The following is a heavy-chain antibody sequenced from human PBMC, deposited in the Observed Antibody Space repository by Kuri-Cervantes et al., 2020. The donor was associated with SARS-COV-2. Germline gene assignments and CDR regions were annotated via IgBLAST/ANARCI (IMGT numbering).Heavy chain of an antibody. CDR1: GYTFTGYY. CDR2: INTNTGNP. Sequence: GGSLRLSCKASGYTFTGYYMHWVRQAPGQGLEWMGWINTNTGNPTYAQGFTGRFVFSLDTSVSTAYLQISSLKAEDTAVYYCARDLPCSSTSCWAYYYYYGMDVWGQGTTVTVSS. CDR3: ARDLPCSSTSCWAYYYYYGMDV. D-gene: IGHD2-2*01. V-gene: IGHV7-4-1*02. J-gene: IGHJ6*02.